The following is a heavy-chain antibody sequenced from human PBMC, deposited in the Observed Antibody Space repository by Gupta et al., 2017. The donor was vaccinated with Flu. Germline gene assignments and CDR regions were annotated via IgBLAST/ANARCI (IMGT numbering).Heavy chain of an antibody. CDR2: ISTSGKTI. V-gene: IGHV3-48*01. CDR3: VRSTGGYTYGYVFEY. J-gene: IGHJ4*02. Sequence: GFTFRTHSMNWVRQAPGKEPEWISYISTSGKTIYYADSVKGRFTISRDNAQNSLDLQMNSLSVEDTAVYYCVRSTGGYTYGYVFEYWGQGTLVTVSS. D-gene: IGHD5-18*01. CDR1: GFTFRTHS.